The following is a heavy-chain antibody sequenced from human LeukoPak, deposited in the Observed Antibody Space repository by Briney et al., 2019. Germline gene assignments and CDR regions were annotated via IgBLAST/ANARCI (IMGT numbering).Heavy chain of an antibody. D-gene: IGHD6-13*01. CDR3: AREGAPGHSSRWQTSGFDY. V-gene: IGHV3-30*02. CDR2: ILCDGSTK. J-gene: IGHJ4*01. Sequence: GGALLLACSASVLTFSTYGMHSGRRARGKVLGWVILILCDGSTKYYADSVKGRFTTSRDNATNSLYPPMNSLRAEHTALYYCAREGAPGHSSRWQTSGFDYWGQGTLVTVSS. CDR1: VLTFSTYG.